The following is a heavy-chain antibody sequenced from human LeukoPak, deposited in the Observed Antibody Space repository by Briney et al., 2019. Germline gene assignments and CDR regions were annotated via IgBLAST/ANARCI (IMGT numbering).Heavy chain of an antibody. CDR3: AKDKEDYGDYALDY. D-gene: IGHD4-17*01. V-gene: IGHV3-23*01. CDR1: GFTFSSYG. Sequence: GGSLRLSCAASGFTFSSYGMSWVRQAPGKGLEWVSAISGSGGSTYYADSVKGRFTISRDNSKNTLYLQMNSLRAEDTAVYYCAKDKEDYGDYALDYWGQGTLVTVSS. J-gene: IGHJ4*02. CDR2: ISGSGGST.